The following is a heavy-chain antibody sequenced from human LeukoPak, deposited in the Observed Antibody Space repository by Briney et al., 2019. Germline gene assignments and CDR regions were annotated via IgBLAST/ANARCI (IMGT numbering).Heavy chain of an antibody. Sequence: SETLSLTCTVSGGSISRYYWSWVRQPPGKGLEWVGYIYYSGSTNYNPSLKSRVTISVDTSKNQFSLKLSSVTAADTAVYYCARGSLPYSTRNWGQGTLVTVSS. J-gene: IGHJ4*02. D-gene: IGHD6-13*01. CDR2: IYYSGST. V-gene: IGHV4-59*01. CDR3: ARGSLPYSTRN. CDR1: GGSISRYY.